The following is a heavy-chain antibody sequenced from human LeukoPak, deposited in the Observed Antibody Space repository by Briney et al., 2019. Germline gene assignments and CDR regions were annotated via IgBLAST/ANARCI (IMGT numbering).Heavy chain of an antibody. Sequence: GGSLRLSCVASGITFSNYAVSWVRQAPGKGLEWVSAISGSGGSTYYADSVKGRFTISRDNSKNTLYLQMNSLRAEDTAVYYCAKETNYYFDYWGQGTLVTVSS. CDR3: AKETNYYFDY. V-gene: IGHV3-23*01. J-gene: IGHJ4*02. CDR1: GITFSNYA. CDR2: ISGSGGST. D-gene: IGHD1-14*01.